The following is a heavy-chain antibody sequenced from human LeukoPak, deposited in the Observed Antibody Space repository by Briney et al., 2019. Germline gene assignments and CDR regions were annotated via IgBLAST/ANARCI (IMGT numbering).Heavy chain of an antibody. CDR3: ARVDPENLAALVFDY. CDR1: GGSISGYY. D-gene: IGHD6-13*01. J-gene: IGHJ4*02. V-gene: IGHV4-59*01. CDR2: ISSSGSI. Sequence: SETLSLTCTVSGGSISGYYWSWIRQPPGKGLEWKGLEWIGYISSSGSINYNPSLKSRVTISVDTSKNQFSLKLSSVTAADTAVYYCARVDPENLAALVFDYWGQGTLVTVSS.